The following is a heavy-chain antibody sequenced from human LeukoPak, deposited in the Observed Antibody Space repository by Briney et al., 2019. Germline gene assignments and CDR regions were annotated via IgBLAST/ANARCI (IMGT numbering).Heavy chain of an antibody. CDR2: ISGSGGTT. V-gene: IGHV3-23*01. D-gene: IGHD3-22*01. J-gene: IGHJ3*01. CDR1: GFTFRNYA. CDR3: ARAPMIVVPLGV. Sequence: QPGGSLRLSCAASGFTFRNYAMSWVRQAAGKGLEFVSFISGSGGTTYYADSVKVPFTISTDNSKSTLYLQTTSLTAEDTALYYCARAPMIVVPLGVWGRGTMVTVSS.